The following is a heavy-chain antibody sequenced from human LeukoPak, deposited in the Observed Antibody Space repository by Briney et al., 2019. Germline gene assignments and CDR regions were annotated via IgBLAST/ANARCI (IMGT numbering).Heavy chain of an antibody. D-gene: IGHD3-3*01. V-gene: IGHV4-34*01. CDR2: INHSGST. CDR3: ARGRGPIFGVAIIPPYYDY. CDR1: GGSFSGYY. Sequence: SETLSLTCAVYGGSFSGYYWSWIRQPPGNRLEWIGEINHSGSTNYNPSLKSRVTISVDTSKNQFSLKLSSVTAADTAVYYCARGRGPIFGVAIIPPYYDYWGQGTLVTVSS. J-gene: IGHJ4*02.